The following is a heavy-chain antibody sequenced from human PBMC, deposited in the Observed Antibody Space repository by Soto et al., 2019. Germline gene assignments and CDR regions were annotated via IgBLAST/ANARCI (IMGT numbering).Heavy chain of an antibody. Sequence: ASVKVSCKASGYTFTSYDINWVRQAAGQGLEWMGWMNPNSGNTGYAQKFLGRVTMTRNTSISTAYMELSSLRSEDTAVYYCARKSYSSSFFGYWGQGTLVTVSS. CDR1: GYTFTSYD. CDR3: ARKSYSSSFFGY. J-gene: IGHJ4*02. CDR2: MNPNSGNT. D-gene: IGHD6-6*01. V-gene: IGHV1-8*01.